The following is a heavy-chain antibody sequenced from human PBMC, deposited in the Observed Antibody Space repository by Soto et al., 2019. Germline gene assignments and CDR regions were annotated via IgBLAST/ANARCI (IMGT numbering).Heavy chain of an antibody. J-gene: IGHJ4*02. CDR2: IKQEGSEK. CDR1: GFTFSNYW. V-gene: IGHV3-7*04. CDR3: ARDYNYGYDY. Sequence: EVQSVESGGGLVQPGVSLRRSCAPSGFTFSNYWMSWVRQAPGKGLEWVANIKQEGSEKNYVDSVKGRFTISRDNAKSSLYLQMHNLRVEDTAVYYCARDYNYGYDYWGQGTLVTVSS. D-gene: IGHD5-18*01.